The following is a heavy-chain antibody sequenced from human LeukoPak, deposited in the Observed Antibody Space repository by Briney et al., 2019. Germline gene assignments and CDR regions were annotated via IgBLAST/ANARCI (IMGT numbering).Heavy chain of an antibody. D-gene: IGHD2-2*01. V-gene: IGHV5-51*01. CDR3: ARHGEYCRSTSCHLSPLYYYYGMDF. J-gene: IGHJ6*02. CDR1: GYSFTSYW. Sequence: GESLKISCKGSGYSFTSYWIGWVRQMPGKGLEWMGIIYPGDSDTRYSPSFQGQVTISADKSISTAYLQWSSLKASDTAMYYCARHGEYCRSTSCHLSPLYYYYGMDFWGQGTTVTVSS. CDR2: IYPGDSDT.